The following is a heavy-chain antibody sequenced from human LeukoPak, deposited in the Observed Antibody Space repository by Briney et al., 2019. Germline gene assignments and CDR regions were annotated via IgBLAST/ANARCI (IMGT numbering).Heavy chain of an antibody. J-gene: IGHJ6*02. D-gene: IGHD2-15*01. V-gene: IGHV3-30*03. Sequence: SGGSLRLSCVVSGLNFSSNGMHWVRQAPGKGLEGVAVISQDGSFKHYVDSVMGRFAISRDNSKNTLFLQMSSLRVEDTALYYCASFHMYCSGGSCYDHGMDVWGQGTMVTVSS. CDR1: GLNFSSNG. CDR2: ISQDGSFK. CDR3: ASFHMYCSGGSCYDHGMDV.